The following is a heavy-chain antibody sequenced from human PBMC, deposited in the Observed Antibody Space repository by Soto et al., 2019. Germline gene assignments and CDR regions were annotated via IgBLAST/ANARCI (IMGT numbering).Heavy chain of an antibody. J-gene: IGHJ4*02. CDR1: GVSISSHDW. CDR2: SHQSGSA. CDR3: ATRDTSRFY. Sequence: QVQLQESGPGLVKPSGTLSLTCAVSGVSISSHDWWTWVRQPPGKGLEWMGESHQSGSANYNSSLESRVTISVDKSKNQFSLKLSSVTVADTAVYYCATRDTSRFYWGQGTLVTVSS. D-gene: IGHD6-13*01. V-gene: IGHV4-4*02.